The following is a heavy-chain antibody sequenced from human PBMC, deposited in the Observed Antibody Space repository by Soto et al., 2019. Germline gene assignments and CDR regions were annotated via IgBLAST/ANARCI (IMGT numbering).Heavy chain of an antibody. CDR3: ARDHDTSGYYSPPFDY. D-gene: IGHD3-22*01. V-gene: IGHV3-30-3*01. J-gene: IGHJ4*02. CDR2: ISYDGSNK. Sequence: QVQLVESGGGVVQPGRSLRLSCAASGFTFSDYAIHWVRQAPGKGLEWVAVISYDGSNKYYADSVKGRFTISRDNSKNTLYLQMNSPIAEDTAVYHCARDHDTSGYYSPPFDYWGQGTLVTVSS. CDR1: GFTFSDYA.